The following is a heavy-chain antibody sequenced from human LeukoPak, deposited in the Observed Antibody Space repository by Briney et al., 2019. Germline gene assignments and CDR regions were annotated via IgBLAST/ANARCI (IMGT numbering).Heavy chain of an antibody. CDR1: GGSFSGYY. Sequence: SETLSLTCAVYGGSFSGYYWSWIRQAPGKGLEWIGEMNQSGSTNYNPSLRSRVTISVDTSKNQFSLKLSSVTAADTAVYYCARRFTPTTFDYWGQGTLVTVSS. V-gene: IGHV4-34*01. CDR2: MNQSGST. CDR3: ARRFTPTTFDY. J-gene: IGHJ4*02. D-gene: IGHD5-12*01.